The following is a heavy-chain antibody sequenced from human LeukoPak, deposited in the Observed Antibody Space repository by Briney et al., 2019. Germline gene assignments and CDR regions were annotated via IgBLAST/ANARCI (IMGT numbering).Heavy chain of an antibody. J-gene: IGHJ4*02. CDR2: INHSGST. D-gene: IGHD2-2*01. Sequence: SETLSLTCAVYGRSFSGYYWSWIRQPPGKGLEWIGEINHSGSTNYNPSLKSRVTISVDTSKNQFSLKLSSVTAADTAVYYCARIRYCSSTSCGWGQGTLVTVSS. CDR3: ARIRYCSSTSCG. V-gene: IGHV4-34*01. CDR1: GRSFSGYY.